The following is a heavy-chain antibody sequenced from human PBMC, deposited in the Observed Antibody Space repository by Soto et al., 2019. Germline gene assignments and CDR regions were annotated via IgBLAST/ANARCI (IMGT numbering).Heavy chain of an antibody. CDR2: IYWDDDK. D-gene: IGHD3-16*01. CDR3: APRRLYLGIYWYFDL. Sequence: QITLKESGPSLVKPTQTLTLTCTFSGFSLSTNGVGVGWIRQPPGRALEWLALIYWDDDKRYSPSLKSRLTITKDTSKNQVVLTMTNMDPLDTATYYCAPRRLYLGIYWYFDLWGRGTLVTVSS. CDR1: GFSLSTNGVG. V-gene: IGHV2-5*02. J-gene: IGHJ2*01.